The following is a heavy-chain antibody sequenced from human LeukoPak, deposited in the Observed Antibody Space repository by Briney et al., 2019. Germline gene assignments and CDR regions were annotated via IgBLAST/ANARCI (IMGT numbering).Heavy chain of an antibody. J-gene: IGHJ1*01. Sequence: PGGSLRLSCAASGFTFSSYSMNWVRQAPGKGLEWVSSISTSSSFIYYADSVKGRFTISRDNAKNSLYLQMNSLRAEDTAVYYCARGSGHYDSSGEPLQCFQHWAQGTLITVSS. CDR3: ARGSGHYDSSGEPLQCFQH. CDR2: ISTSSSFI. CDR1: GFTFSSYS. D-gene: IGHD3-22*01. V-gene: IGHV3-21*01.